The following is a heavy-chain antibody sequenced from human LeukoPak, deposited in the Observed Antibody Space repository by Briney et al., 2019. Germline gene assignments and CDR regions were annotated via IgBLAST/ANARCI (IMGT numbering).Heavy chain of an antibody. CDR1: GDSVSNNSAA. Sequence: SQTLSLTCAISGDSVSNNSAAWNWIRQSPSRGLEWLGRTYYRSKWYNDFAVSVKSRITINPDTSKNQFSLQLNSVTPEDTAVYYCARGGYYDSSGLYMAEYFQHWGQGTLVTVSS. CDR2: TYYRSKWYN. J-gene: IGHJ1*01. V-gene: IGHV6-1*01. CDR3: ARGGYYDSSGLYMAEYFQH. D-gene: IGHD3-22*01.